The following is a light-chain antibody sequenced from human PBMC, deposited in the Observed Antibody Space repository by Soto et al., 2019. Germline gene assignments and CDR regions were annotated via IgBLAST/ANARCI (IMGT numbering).Light chain of an antibody. CDR3: QQYGSSPTT. CDR1: QSVSSGY. V-gene: IGKV3-20*01. J-gene: IGKJ1*01. CDR2: GAS. Sequence: EIVLTQSPGPLSLSPGERATLSCKSSQSVSSGYLAWYQQNTGQAPRLLIYGASSRATGIPDRFSGSGSGTDFTLTISRLEPEDVAVYYCQQYGSSPTTLGQGTKVDIK.